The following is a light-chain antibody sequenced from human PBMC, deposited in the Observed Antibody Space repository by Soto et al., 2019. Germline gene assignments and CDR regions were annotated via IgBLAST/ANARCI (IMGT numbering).Light chain of an antibody. CDR2: GAS. J-gene: IGKJ5*01. Sequence: DIQMTQCPSSLSASVGDRVTSTCRASQNIRIYLNWFQQKPGKAPNLLIYGASSLQSGVPSRFSGSGSGTDFTLTISSLQPEDFATYYCQQSYSTPITFGQGTRLEIK. V-gene: IGKV1-39*01. CDR3: QQSYSTPIT. CDR1: QNIRIY.